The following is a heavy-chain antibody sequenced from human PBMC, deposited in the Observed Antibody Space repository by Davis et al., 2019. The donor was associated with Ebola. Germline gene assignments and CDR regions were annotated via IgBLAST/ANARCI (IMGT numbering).Heavy chain of an antibody. V-gene: IGHV3-66*01. CDR1: GFTVSSNY. CDR2: IYSGGST. D-gene: IGHD4-23*01. J-gene: IGHJ6*02. CDR3: AREAVVTVDYYYGMDV. Sequence: GESLKISCAASGFTVSSNYMSWVRQAPGKGLEWVSVIYSGGSTYYADSVKGRFTISRDNSKNTLYLQMNSLRAEDTAVYYCAREAVVTVDYYYGMDVWGQGTTVTVSS.